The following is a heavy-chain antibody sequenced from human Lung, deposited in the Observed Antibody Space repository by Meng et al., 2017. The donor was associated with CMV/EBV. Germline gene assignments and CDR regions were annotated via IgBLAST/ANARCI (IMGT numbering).Heavy chain of an antibody. CDR1: GVSISTDSW. V-gene: IGHV4-4*02. CDR3: AKEWLDATTGQFDY. J-gene: IGHJ4*02. CDR2: IYRSGST. D-gene: IGHD1-26*01. Sequence: SGVSISTDSWWSWVRQPPGKGLKWIGEIYRSGSTNYSPYLKSRVTISIDRSKNQFSLRLTSVTAADTAVYYCAKEWLDATTGQFDYWGQGTLVTVSS.